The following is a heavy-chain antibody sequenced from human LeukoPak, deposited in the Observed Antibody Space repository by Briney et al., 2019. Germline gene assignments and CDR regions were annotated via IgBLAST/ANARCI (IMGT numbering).Heavy chain of an antibody. CDR1: GGSISSNY. CDR2: IYYSGST. CDR3: ARPYDSSGYLGY. Sequence: PSETLSLTCTVSGGSISSNYWSWIRQPPGQGLEWIGYIYYSGSTNYNPSLKSRVTISVDTSKNQFSLKLSSVTAADTAVYYCARPYDSSGYLGYWGQGTLVTVSS. V-gene: IGHV4-59*08. D-gene: IGHD3-22*01. J-gene: IGHJ4*02.